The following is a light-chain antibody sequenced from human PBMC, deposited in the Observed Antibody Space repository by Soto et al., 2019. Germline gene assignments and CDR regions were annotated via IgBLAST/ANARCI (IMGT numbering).Light chain of an antibody. V-gene: IGLV2-23*01. CDR2: EGS. Sequence: QSALTQPASVSGSPGQSITISCTGTSSDVGSYNLVSWYQQHPGKAPKLMIYEGSKRPSGVSNRFSGSKSGNTASLTISGLQAEDEADYYCCSYAGSSPVFGGG. J-gene: IGLJ2*01. CDR3: CSYAGSSPV. CDR1: SSDVGSYNL.